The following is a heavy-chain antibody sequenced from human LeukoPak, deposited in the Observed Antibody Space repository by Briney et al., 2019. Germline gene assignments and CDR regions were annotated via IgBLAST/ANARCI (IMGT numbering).Heavy chain of an antibody. CDR3: ARRRTIFGVAVD. J-gene: IGHJ4*02. CDR2: IHYSGST. V-gene: IGHV4-39*01. Sequence: PSETLSLTCTVSGGSISSSSYYWGWIRQPPGKGLEWSATIHYSGSTYYNPSLKSRVTISVDTSKNQFSLKLSSVTAADTAVYYCARRRTIFGVAVDRGQGTLVTVSS. D-gene: IGHD3-3*01. CDR1: GGSISSSSYY.